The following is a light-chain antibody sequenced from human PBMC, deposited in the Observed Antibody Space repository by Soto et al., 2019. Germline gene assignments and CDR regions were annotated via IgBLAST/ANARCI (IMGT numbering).Light chain of an antibody. CDR2: DNN. CDR3: QSYDSSLSGWV. J-gene: IGLJ3*02. Sequence: QAVVTQPPSVSGAPGQRVTISCTGSSSNIGTGYAVHWYQQLPGTAPKLLIYDNNNRPSGVPDRFSASKSGTSASLAITGLQAEDEADYYCQSYDSSLSGWVFGGGTKLTVL. V-gene: IGLV1-40*01. CDR1: SSNIGTGYA.